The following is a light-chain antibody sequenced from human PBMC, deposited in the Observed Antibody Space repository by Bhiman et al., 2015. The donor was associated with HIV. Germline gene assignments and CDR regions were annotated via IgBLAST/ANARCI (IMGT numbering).Light chain of an antibody. V-gene: IGLV6-57*01. CDR3: QSYDVSNRVI. CDR2: AND. CDR1: SGTFVSTS. Sequence: NFMLIQPPSVSEAPGKTVTISCNRTSGTFVSTSVQWYQQRPGSSPTILIFANDQRPSEVPDRFSGSVDTSSDSASLSISGLQTEDEADYYCQSYDVSNRVIFGGGTKLTVL. J-gene: IGLJ2*01.